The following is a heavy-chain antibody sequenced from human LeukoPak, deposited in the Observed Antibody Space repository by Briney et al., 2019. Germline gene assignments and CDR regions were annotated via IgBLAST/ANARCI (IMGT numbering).Heavy chain of an antibody. CDR1: GYSLNTYW. D-gene: IGHD1-26*01. CDR2: IYPGDSDT. CDR3: ARRTLGAIDAFDI. J-gene: IGHJ3*02. V-gene: IGHV5-51*01. Sequence: GESLKISCKGSGYSLNTYWIGWVRQMPGKGLEWMGIIYPGDSDTRYSPSFQGQVTIAADKSISTAYLQWSSLKASDTAMYYCARRTLGAIDAFDIWGPGTMVTVSS.